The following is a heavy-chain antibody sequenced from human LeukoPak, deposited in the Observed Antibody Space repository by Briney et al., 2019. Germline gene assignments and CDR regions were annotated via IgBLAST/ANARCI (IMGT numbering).Heavy chain of an antibody. CDR1: GGSFSGYY. V-gene: IGHV4-34*01. Sequence: SETLSLTCAVYGGSFSGYYWSWIRQPPGKGLEWIGEINHNGSTNYNPSLKSRVTISVDTSKNQFSLKLSSVTAADTAVYYCARGGRWGARRGYCSSTSCYGLERWFDPWGQGTLVTVSS. CDR3: ARGGRWGARRGYCSSTSCYGLERWFDP. CDR2: INHNGST. J-gene: IGHJ5*02. D-gene: IGHD2-2*01.